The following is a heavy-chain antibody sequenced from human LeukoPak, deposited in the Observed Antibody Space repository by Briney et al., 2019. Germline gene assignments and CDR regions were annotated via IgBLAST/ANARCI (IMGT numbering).Heavy chain of an antibody. V-gene: IGHV3-23*01. Sequence: GILRLSCAASGFTFSSYAMSWVRQAPGKGLEWVSTINGGGVNTHYADSVGGRFTISRDNSKNTLFLQMNSLRDEDTAVYYCAKDLYSNYGPADYWGQGNLVTVSS. D-gene: IGHD4-11*01. CDR1: GFTFSSYA. CDR2: INGGGVNT. CDR3: AKDLYSNYGPADY. J-gene: IGHJ4*02.